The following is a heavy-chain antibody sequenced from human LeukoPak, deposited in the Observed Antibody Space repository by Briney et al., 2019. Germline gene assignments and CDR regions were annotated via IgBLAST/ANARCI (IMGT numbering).Heavy chain of an antibody. V-gene: IGHV4-59*01. Sequence: KASETLSLTCTVSGGSISGYYWSWIRQPPGKGLEWIGHIYYSGSTNYNTSLKNRVSISVDTSKKQFSLKLSSVTAADTAVYYCARDGGYSYGRDYWGQGTLVTVSS. CDR2: IYYSGST. CDR1: GGSISGYY. CDR3: ARDGGYSYGRDY. J-gene: IGHJ4*02. D-gene: IGHD5-18*01.